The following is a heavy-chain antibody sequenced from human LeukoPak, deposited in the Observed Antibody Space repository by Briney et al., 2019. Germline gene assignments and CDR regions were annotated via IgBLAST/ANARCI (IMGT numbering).Heavy chain of an antibody. CDR2: IYYSGST. D-gene: IGHD6-6*01. CDR1: GGSISNYY. Sequence: SETLSLTCTVSGGSISNYYWSWIRQSPGKRLEWIGYIYYSGSTYYKPSLKSRVTISVDTSKNQFSLKLSSVSAADTAVYYCASAPYSSSSVDYWGQGTLVTVSS. J-gene: IGHJ4*02. CDR3: ASAPYSSSSVDY. V-gene: IGHV4-59*12.